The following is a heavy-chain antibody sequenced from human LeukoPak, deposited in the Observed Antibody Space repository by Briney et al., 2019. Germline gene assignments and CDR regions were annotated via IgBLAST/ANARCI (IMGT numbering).Heavy chain of an antibody. Sequence: SETLSLTCTVSGGSISSYYWSWIRQPAGKGLEWIGRIYTSGSTNYNPSLKSRVTMSVDTSKNQFSLKLSSVTAADTAVYYCARVLIFFITGTTGHDAFDIWGQGTMVTVSS. CDR2: IYTSGST. CDR3: ARVLIFFITGTTGHDAFDI. CDR1: GGSISSYY. V-gene: IGHV4-4*07. D-gene: IGHD1-7*01. J-gene: IGHJ3*02.